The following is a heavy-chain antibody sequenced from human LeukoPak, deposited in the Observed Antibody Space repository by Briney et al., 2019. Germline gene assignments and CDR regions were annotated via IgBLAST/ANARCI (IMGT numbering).Heavy chain of an antibody. D-gene: IGHD2-8*01. Sequence: ASVKVSCKASGYTFTGYYMHWVRPAPGQGLEWMGWINPNSGGTNYAQKFQGRVTMTRDTSISTAYMELSRLRSDDTAVYYCARTLSPDGVDAFDIWGQGTMVTVSS. CDR1: GYTFTGYY. V-gene: IGHV1-2*02. CDR2: INPNSGGT. CDR3: ARTLSPDGVDAFDI. J-gene: IGHJ3*02.